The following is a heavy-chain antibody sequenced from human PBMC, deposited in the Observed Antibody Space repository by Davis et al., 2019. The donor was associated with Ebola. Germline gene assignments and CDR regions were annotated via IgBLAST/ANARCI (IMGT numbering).Heavy chain of an antibody. D-gene: IGHD2-8*01. Sequence: GESLKISCAASGFTFSDYYMNWVRQAPGKGLEWVSYIRYDGFTKHYAASVGGRFTISRDDAKNSLFLQMDSLRAEDTAIYYCVRDPNALDYWGQGTLVTVSP. J-gene: IGHJ4*02. CDR2: IRYDGFTK. V-gene: IGHV3-11*04. CDR3: VRDPNALDY. CDR1: GFTFSDYY.